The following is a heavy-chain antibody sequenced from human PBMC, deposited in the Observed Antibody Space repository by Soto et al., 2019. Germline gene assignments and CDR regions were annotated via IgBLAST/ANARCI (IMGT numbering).Heavy chain of an antibody. Sequence: EVQLLESGGGLVQPGGSLRLSCAASGFTFSNSAMYWVRLAPGKGLEWVSTIVNSGENTYYAGSVEGRFTISRDNSMSMLYLQMNSAEAEVTAVYFYASTVPLRYGAPSAFDYWGQGTLVAFSS. CDR2: IVNSGENT. CDR1: GFTFSNSA. J-gene: IGHJ4*02. V-gene: IGHV3-23*01. CDR3: ASTVPLRYGAPSAFDY. D-gene: IGHD4-17*01.